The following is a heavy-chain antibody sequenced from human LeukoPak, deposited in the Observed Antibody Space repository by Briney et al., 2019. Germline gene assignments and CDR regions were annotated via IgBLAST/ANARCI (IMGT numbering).Heavy chain of an antibody. CDR2: IYSDGRT. J-gene: IGHJ4*02. CDR1: GFIVSNKY. CDR3: AKTRYGDINYFDY. V-gene: IGHV3-53*01. D-gene: IGHD4-17*01. Sequence: GGSLRLSCAASGFIVSNKYMTWVRQAPGKGLEWVSLIYSDGRTYYTDSVKGRFTISRDNSKNTLYLQMNSLRAEDTAVYYCAKTRYGDINYFDYWGQGTLVTVSS.